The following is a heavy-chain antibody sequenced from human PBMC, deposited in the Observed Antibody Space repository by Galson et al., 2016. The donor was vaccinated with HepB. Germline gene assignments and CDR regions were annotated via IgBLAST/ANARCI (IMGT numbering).Heavy chain of an antibody. CDR1: GFTFSDYY. J-gene: IGHJ4*02. CDR2: LSRGSGYT. D-gene: IGHD6-19*01. CDR3: ARMGGGGWYLDF. Sequence: SLRLSCAASGFTFSDYYMSWIRQAPGKGLDCVSYLSRGSGYTDYADSVKGRFTVARDNAKNSLYLEMNSLRAEDTAVYYCARMGGGGWYLDFWVQGTLVT. V-gene: IGHV3-11*06.